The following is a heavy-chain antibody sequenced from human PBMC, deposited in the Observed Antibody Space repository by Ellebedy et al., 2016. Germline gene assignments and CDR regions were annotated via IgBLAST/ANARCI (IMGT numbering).Heavy chain of an antibody. J-gene: IGHJ5*02. V-gene: IGHV3-23*01. Sequence: GGSLRLSXAASGLTLSRFAMSWVRQAPGRGLERVSGISASGINTFYADSVKGRFIISRDNSKNMVYLQMNSLRAEDTATYYCVKDPQWLVRGLEDPWGQGTLVTVSS. D-gene: IGHD6-19*01. CDR3: VKDPQWLVRGLEDP. CDR1: GLTLSRFA. CDR2: ISASGINT.